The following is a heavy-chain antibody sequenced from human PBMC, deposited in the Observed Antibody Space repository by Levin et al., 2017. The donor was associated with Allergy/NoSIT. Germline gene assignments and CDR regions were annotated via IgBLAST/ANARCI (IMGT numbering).Heavy chain of an antibody. D-gene: IGHD5/OR15-5a*01. V-gene: IGHV3-11*06. J-gene: IGHJ5*02. Sequence: PGESLKISCTASGFTFDDYYMSWIRQAPGKGLEWVSYISSGGGYINYADSVKGRFTISRDNAKNSVFLQINSLRGEDTAIYYCARGGGIVSTRFNWFDPWGQGTLVTVSS. CDR3: ARGGGIVSTRFNWFDP. CDR2: ISSGGGYI. CDR1: GFTFDDYY.